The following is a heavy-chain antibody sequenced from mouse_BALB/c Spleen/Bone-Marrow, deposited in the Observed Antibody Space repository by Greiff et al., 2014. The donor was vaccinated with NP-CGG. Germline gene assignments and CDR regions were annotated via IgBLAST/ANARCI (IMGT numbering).Heavy chain of an antibody. CDR1: GYAFTNYL. J-gene: IGHJ2*01. V-gene: IGHV1-54*01. Sequence: VQLVESGAELVRPGTSVKVSCKASGYAFTNYLIEWVKQRPGQGLEWIGMINPGSGGTNYNEKFKGKATLTADESSSTAYMQLSSLTSDDSAVYFCARRDGSYFDYWGQGTTLTVSS. CDR3: ARRDGSYFDY. D-gene: IGHD3-3*01. CDR2: INPGSGGT.